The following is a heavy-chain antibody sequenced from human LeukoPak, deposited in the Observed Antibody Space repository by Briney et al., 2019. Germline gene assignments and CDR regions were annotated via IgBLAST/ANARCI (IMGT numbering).Heavy chain of an antibody. V-gene: IGHV4-39*01. J-gene: IGHJ5*02. D-gene: IGHD5-18*01. CDR1: GGSISSISSNN. CDR3: ARLPTGYPNWFDT. CDR2: IHYTGST. Sequence: SETLSLTCAVSGGSISSISSNNWAWIRQPPGKGLELIAAIHYTGSTYYNPSFMSRVTISVDTSKNQFSLKLNSLTATDTAVYYCARLPTGYPNWFDTWGQGILVTVSS.